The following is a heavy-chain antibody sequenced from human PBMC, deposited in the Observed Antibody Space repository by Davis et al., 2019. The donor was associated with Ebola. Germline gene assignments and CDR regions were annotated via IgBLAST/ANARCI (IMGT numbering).Heavy chain of an antibody. CDR1: GGSISSSNW. CDR2: IYHSGST. D-gene: IGHD6-13*01. Sequence: SETLSLTCAVSGGSISSSNWWSWVRQPPGKGLEWIGEIYHSGSTNYNPSLKSRVTISVDTSKNQFSLKLSSVTAADTAVYYCARARDSSSWKGYYYYGMDVWGQGTTVTVSS. V-gene: IGHV4-4*02. J-gene: IGHJ6*02. CDR3: ARARDSSSWKGYYYYGMDV.